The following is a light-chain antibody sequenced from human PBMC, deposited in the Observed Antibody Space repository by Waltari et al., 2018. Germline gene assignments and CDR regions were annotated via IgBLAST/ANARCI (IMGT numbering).Light chain of an antibody. CDR2: GAS. CDR1: QSVTSN. V-gene: IGKV3-15*01. Sequence: ETVMTQSPATLSVSPGERATLSCRASQSVTSNLAWYQQKPGQAPRLLIYGASTRATAVPARFSGSGSGTEFTLTISSLQSEDFAVYFCHQYNDWWAFGQGTKVEIK. CDR3: HQYNDWWA. J-gene: IGKJ1*01.